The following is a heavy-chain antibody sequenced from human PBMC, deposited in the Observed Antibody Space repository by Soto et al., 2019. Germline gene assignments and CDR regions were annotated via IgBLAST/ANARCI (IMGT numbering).Heavy chain of an antibody. CDR2: INPNNGGT. V-gene: IGHV1-2*02. CDR1: GYTVTAYY. D-gene: IGHD2-15*01. J-gene: IGHJ3*02. Sequence: QVRLVQSGAEVRKPGASVRVSCKASGYTVTAYYMHWVRQAPGQGLEWMGWINPNNGGTNYAQKFQGRVTMTRDTSINTVYMELSTLRSGDTAVYFCARAGGGISDSFDIWGQGTMVTVSS. CDR3: ARAGGGISDSFDI.